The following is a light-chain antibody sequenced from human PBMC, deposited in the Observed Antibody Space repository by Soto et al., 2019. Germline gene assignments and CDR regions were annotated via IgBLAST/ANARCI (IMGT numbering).Light chain of an antibody. V-gene: IGKV3-11*01. Sequence: MVMTQSPATLSLSPGERATLSCRASQSVGKYLVWYQQKPGQAPRLLIYDASNRATGIPARFSGSGSGTDFTLTISSLEPEDVAVYYCQQRGNRPPWTFGQGTKVDI. J-gene: IGKJ1*01. CDR2: DAS. CDR3: QQRGNRPPWT. CDR1: QSVGKY.